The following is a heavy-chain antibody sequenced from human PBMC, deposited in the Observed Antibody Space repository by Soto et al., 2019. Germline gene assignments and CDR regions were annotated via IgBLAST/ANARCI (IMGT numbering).Heavy chain of an antibody. V-gene: IGHV1-18*04. Sequence: QVQLVQSGAEVKKPGASVKVSCKASGYNFTTDGISWVRQAPGQGLEWVGWISAYNGNTKSAQNFQGRVTMTTDTSSYTAYMELRSLRSDDTAVDYCTREVEPSAYCDSWGQGTLVTVSS. CDR2: ISAYNGNT. CDR1: GYNFTTDG. CDR3: TREVEPSAYCDS. J-gene: IGHJ4*02.